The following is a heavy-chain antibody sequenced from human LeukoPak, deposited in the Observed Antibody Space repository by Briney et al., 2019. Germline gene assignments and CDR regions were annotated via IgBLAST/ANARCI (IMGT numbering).Heavy chain of an antibody. V-gene: IGHV3-7*04. J-gene: IGHJ3*02. CDR2: IHQDGSSE. D-gene: IGHD6-19*01. CDR3: ARDPYSRGFGAFDI. Sequence: GGCLRLSCAASGFAFSSFWMTWVRPTPGKGLEWVANIHQDGSSEVYVDSVKGRFTISRDNDKNSLYLQMNSLTAEDTAVYYCARDPYSRGFGAFDIWGLGTLVTVSS. CDR1: GFAFSSFW.